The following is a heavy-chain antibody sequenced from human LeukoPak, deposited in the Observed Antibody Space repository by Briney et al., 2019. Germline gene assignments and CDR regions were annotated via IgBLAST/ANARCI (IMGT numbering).Heavy chain of an antibody. CDR1: GGSISSSSYY. CDR2: IYYSGST. Sequence: KPSETLSLTCTVSGGSISSSSYYWGWIRQPPGKGLEWIGSIYYSGSTYYNPSLKSRVTISVDTFKNQFSLKLSSVTAADTAVYYCARRNTYGSGEIDYWGQGTLVTVSS. J-gene: IGHJ4*02. D-gene: IGHD3-10*01. V-gene: IGHV4-39*01. CDR3: ARRNTYGSGEIDY.